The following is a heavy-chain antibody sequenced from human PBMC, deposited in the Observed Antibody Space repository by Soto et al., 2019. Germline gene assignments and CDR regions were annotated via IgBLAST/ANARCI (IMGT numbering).Heavy chain of an antibody. D-gene: IGHD3-3*01. CDR2: MNPNSGNT. CDR3: ARGGVWRFLEGLDHYYYYYYMDV. V-gene: IGHV1-8*01. CDR1: GYTFTSYD. Sequence: QVQLVQSGAEVKKPGASVKVSCKASGYTFTSYDINWVRQATGQGLEWMGWMNPNSGNTGYAQKFQGRVTMTRNTSISTAYMELSSLRSEDTAVYYCARGGVWRFLEGLDHYYYYYYMDVWGKGTTVTVSS. J-gene: IGHJ6*03.